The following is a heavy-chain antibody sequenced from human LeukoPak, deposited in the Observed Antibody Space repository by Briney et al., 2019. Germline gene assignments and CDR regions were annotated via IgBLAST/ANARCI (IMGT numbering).Heavy chain of an antibody. CDR1: GYTFTSYD. D-gene: IGHD6-6*01. CDR2: MNPNSGNT. J-gene: IGHJ4*02. Sequence: ASVKVSCKASGYTFTSYDINWVRQATGQGLEWVGWMNPNSGNTGYAQKFQGRVTMTRNTSISTAYMELSSLRSEDTAVYYCARGSGSSSLFDYWGQGTLVTVSS. V-gene: IGHV1-8*01. CDR3: ARGSGSSSLFDY.